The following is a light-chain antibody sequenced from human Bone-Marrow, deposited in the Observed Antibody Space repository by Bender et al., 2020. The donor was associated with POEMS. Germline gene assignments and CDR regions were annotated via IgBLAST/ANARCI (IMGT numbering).Light chain of an antibody. V-gene: IGLV1-44*01. CDR2: SSH. Sequence: QSVLTQPPSASGTPGQRVTISCSGGSSNIVAHAVNCYQPLPGAAPKLLIYSSHRRPSEVPDRFSGSRSGTSASLAISGLQSEDEADYCCAVWDDSLNGWVFGGGTKLTVL. CDR1: SSNIVAHA. CDR3: AVWDDSLNGWV. J-gene: IGLJ3*02.